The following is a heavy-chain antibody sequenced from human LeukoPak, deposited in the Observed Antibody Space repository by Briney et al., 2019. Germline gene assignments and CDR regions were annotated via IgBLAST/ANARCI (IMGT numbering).Heavy chain of an antibody. D-gene: IGHD4-23*01. CDR1: GFTFSSYS. V-gene: IGHV3-48*01. CDR3: AKEGTVTPIDY. J-gene: IGHJ4*02. CDR2: ISSSSTI. Sequence: GGSLRLSCAASGFTFSSYSMNWVRQAPGKGLEWVSSISSSSTIYYADSVKGRFTISRDNAKNSLYLQMNSLRVEDTAEYYCAKEGTVTPIDYWGQGTLVTVSS.